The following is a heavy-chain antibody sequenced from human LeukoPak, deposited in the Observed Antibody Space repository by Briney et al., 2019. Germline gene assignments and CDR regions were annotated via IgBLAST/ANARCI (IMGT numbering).Heavy chain of an antibody. V-gene: IGHV4-59*01. CDR2: IYYSGST. Sequence: SETLSLTCTVSGGSISSYYWSWIRQAPGKGLEWIGYIYYSGSTNYNPSLKSRVTISVDTSKNQFSLKLSSVTAADTAVYYCGRTRIYYGMDVWGQGTTVTVSS. CDR3: GRTRIYYGMDV. J-gene: IGHJ6*02. CDR1: GGSISSYY.